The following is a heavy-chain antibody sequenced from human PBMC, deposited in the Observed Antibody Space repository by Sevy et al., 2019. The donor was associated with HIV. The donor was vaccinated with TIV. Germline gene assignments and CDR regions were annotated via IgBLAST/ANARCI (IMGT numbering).Heavy chain of an antibody. CDR1: GFTVNTNY. D-gene: IGHD2-15*01. V-gene: IGHV3-53*01. Sequence: GGSLRLSCTASGFTVNTNYMSWVRQAPEKGLEWVSVIYSGGSTYYPDSVKGRLTISGDNSKNTVYLQMTSLRAEDTAVYYCARVIGGSKGTAFDYWGQRTLVTVSS. CDR3: ARVIGGSKGTAFDY. J-gene: IGHJ4*02. CDR2: IYSGGST.